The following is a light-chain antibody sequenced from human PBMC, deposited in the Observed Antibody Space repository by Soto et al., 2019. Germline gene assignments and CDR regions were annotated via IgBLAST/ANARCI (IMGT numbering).Light chain of an antibody. CDR2: YDR. Sequence: SYELTQPPSMSVAPGKTAKITCGGNNIGSKSVHWYQQKPGQAPVLVIYYDRARPSGIPERFSGSNSGSTATLSIGRVEAGDEADYYCQVWDSSSDPVVFGGGTKLTVL. J-gene: IGLJ2*01. CDR3: QVWDSSSDPVV. CDR1: NIGSKS. V-gene: IGLV3-21*04.